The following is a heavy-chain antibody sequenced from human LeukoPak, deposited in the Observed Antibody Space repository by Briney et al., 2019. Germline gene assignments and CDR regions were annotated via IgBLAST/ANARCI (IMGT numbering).Heavy chain of an antibody. CDR2: ISSTSADI. Sequence: QPGGSLRLSCTASGFIFSNHGMNWVRQAPGKGLEWISYISSTSADIYYVDSVKGRFTISRDNAKNSLYLQMNSLRAEDTAVYYCAGGGGILDYWGQGTLVTVSS. CDR1: GFIFSNHG. D-gene: IGHD4-23*01. CDR3: AGGGGILDY. V-gene: IGHV3-48*04. J-gene: IGHJ4*02.